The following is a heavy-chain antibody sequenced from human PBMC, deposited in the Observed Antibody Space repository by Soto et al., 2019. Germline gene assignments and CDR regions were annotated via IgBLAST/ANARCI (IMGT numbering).Heavy chain of an antibody. CDR3: SKGRPRYSGLDTDFDA. Sequence: EVRLVESGGGFVQPGRSLRLSCTVSGFTFDEHSMHWVRQAPGKGLDWVSGINYNGGRVAYVDSVRGRFTIARDNANNSLFLQMNSLRPEDTGLYFCSKGRPRYSGLDTDFDAWGQGTPVTVSS. J-gene: IGHJ4*02. CDR1: GFTFDEHS. CDR2: INYNGGRV. D-gene: IGHD5-12*01. V-gene: IGHV3-9*01.